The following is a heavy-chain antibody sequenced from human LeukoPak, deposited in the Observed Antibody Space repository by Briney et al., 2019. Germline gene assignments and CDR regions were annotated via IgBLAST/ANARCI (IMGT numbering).Heavy chain of an antibody. D-gene: IGHD3-22*01. CDR1: GITFSSYP. Sequence: GGSLRLSCAASGITFSSYPINWVRQSPERGLEWVSAISATGGSTSYADSLKGRFTISRDNSKNTLYLQMSSLTAEDTAVYYCAKECGRHYDDRAFDIWGQGTMVTVSS. CDR2: ISATGGST. CDR3: AKECGRHYDDRAFDI. J-gene: IGHJ3*02. V-gene: IGHV3-23*01.